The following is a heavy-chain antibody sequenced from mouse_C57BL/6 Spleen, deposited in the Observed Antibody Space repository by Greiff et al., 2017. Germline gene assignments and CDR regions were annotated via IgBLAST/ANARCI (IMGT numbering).Heavy chain of an antibody. D-gene: IGHD1-1*01. CDR3: ARSLVTTVVPNFDY. J-gene: IGHJ2*01. Sequence: QVQLKQSGPELVKPGASVKISCKASGYAFSSSWMNWVKQRPGKGLEWIGRIYPGDGDTNYNGKFKGKATLTADKSSSTAYMQLSILTSEDSAVYFCARSLVTTVVPNFDYWGQGTTLTVSS. CDR1: GYAFSSSW. V-gene: IGHV1-82*01. CDR2: IYPGDGDT.